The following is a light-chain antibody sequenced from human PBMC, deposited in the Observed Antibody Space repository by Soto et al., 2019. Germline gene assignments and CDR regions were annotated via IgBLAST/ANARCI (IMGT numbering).Light chain of an antibody. CDR3: QQYESTPPT. Sequence: DIVMTQSPDSLAVSLGERATINCKSSQSVLYSSNNKNYLAWYQQRPGQPPKLLIYWASTRESGVPDRFSGSGSGTDFTLTITRLQAEDLAVYYCQQYESTPPTFGQGTKLEI. V-gene: IGKV4-1*01. CDR2: WAS. J-gene: IGKJ2*01. CDR1: QSVLYSSNNKNY.